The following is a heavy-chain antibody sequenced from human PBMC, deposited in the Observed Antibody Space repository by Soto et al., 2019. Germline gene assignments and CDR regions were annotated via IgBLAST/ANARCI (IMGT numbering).Heavy chain of an antibody. Sequence: GASVKVSCKAPGGTFSSYAISWVRQAPGQGLEWMGGIIPIFGTANYAQKFQGRVTITADKSTSTAYMELSSLRSEDTAVYYCARNGGATKDNWFDPWGQGTLVTVSS. CDR2: IIPIFGTA. CDR3: ARNGGATKDNWFDP. CDR1: GGTFSSYA. V-gene: IGHV1-69*06. J-gene: IGHJ5*02. D-gene: IGHD1-26*01.